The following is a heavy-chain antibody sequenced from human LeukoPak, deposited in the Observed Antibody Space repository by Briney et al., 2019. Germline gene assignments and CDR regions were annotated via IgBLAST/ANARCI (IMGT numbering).Heavy chain of an antibody. CDR2: INHSGST. CDR1: GGSFSGYY. J-gene: IGHJ4*02. CDR3: ARQTTGGYSRSSGRFDY. V-gene: IGHV4-34*01. Sequence: SKTLSLTCAVYGGSFSGYYWCWIRQPPGKGLEWIGEINHSGSTNYNPSLKKRATISVDTSKNQLSLKLRSVTAADTAVYYCARQTTGGYSRSSGRFDYWGQGTLVTVSS. D-gene: IGHD3-22*01.